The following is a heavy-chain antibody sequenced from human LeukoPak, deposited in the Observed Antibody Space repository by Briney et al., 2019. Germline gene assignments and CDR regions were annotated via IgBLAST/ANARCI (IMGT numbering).Heavy chain of an antibody. V-gene: IGHV4-39*01. CDR1: GGSISSSSYY. J-gene: IGHJ5*02. D-gene: IGHD6-19*01. CDR2: IYYSGST. Sequence: SETLSLTCTVSGGSISSSSYYWGWIRQPPGKGLEWIGSIYYSGSTYYNPSLKSRVTISVDTSKNQFSLKLSSVTAADTAVYYCARHADSSGWQEMGWFDPWGQGTLVTVSS. CDR3: ARHADSSGWQEMGWFDP.